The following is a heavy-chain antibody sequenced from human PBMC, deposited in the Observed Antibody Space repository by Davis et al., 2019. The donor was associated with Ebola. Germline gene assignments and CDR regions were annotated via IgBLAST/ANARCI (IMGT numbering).Heavy chain of an antibody. V-gene: IGHV4-39*07. D-gene: IGHD5-12*01. CDR2: IFYSGDT. CDR1: GGSFSSRAYY. CDR3: ARGWLRGYLDS. Sequence: PSETLSLTCTVSGGSFSSRAYYWGWIRQPPGKGLEWIGSIFYSGDTYYTPSLKSRVTFSIDTSKNQFSLRLSSVTPEDTAVYYCARGWLRGYLDSWGQGILVTVSS. J-gene: IGHJ4*02.